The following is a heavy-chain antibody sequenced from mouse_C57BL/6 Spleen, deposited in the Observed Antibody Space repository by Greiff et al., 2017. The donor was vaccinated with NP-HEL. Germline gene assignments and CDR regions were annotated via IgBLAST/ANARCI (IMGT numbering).Heavy chain of an antibody. J-gene: IGHJ2*01. Sequence: QVQLQQPGAELVKPGASVKLSCKASGYTFTSYWMQWVKQRPGQGLEWIGEIDPSDSYTNYNQKFKGKATLTVDTSSSTAYMQLSSLTSEDSAVYYCASRGFYYYGSSYLYFDYWGQGTTLTVSS. V-gene: IGHV1-50*01. CDR2: IDPSDSYT. CDR3: ASRGFYYYGSSYLYFDY. CDR1: GYTFTSYW. D-gene: IGHD1-1*01.